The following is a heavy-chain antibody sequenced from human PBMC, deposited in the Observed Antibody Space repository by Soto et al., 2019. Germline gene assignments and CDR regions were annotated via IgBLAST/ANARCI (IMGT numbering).Heavy chain of an antibody. Sequence: PGGSLRLSCAASGFTFSSYAMSWVRQAPGKGLEWVSAISGSGGSTYYADSVKGRFTISRDNSKNTLYLQMNSLGAEDTAVYYCARRHIWGSYRVSFDCCGQGTLFTVSS. CDR1: GFTFSSYA. J-gene: IGHJ4*02. D-gene: IGHD3-16*02. V-gene: IGHV3-23*01. CDR2: ISGSGGST. CDR3: ARRHIWGSYRVSFDC.